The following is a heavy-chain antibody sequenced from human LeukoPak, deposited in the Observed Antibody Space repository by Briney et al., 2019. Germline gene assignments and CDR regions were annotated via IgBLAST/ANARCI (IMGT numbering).Heavy chain of an antibody. D-gene: IGHD6-6*01. J-gene: IGHJ5*02. CDR2: INPSSGAT. CDR3: ARGWQINSSGGFVDP. V-gene: IGHV1-2*02. CDR1: GYGFTDYY. Sequence: ASLKVSCQASGYGFTDYYVHRIRQAPGQGLEWMGWINPSSGATIYAQKFQGRVTMTRDTFTTTAYMEIKSLVSHDTAVYYCARGWQINSSGGFVDPWGQGTLVTVSS.